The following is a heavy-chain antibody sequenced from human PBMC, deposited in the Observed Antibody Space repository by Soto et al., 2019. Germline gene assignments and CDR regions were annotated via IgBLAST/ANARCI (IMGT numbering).Heavy chain of an antibody. CDR3: ARGDDYAVT. Sequence: GGSLRLSCAASGFTFSTYWMTWVRQAPGKGLEWVANIKQDGSEGYYVDSVRGRFTISRDNAKNSLYLQMNSLRAEDTAVYYCARGDDYAVTWGQGTLVTVSS. CDR1: GFTFSTYW. D-gene: IGHD4-17*01. CDR2: IKQDGSEG. V-gene: IGHV3-7*01. J-gene: IGHJ5*02.